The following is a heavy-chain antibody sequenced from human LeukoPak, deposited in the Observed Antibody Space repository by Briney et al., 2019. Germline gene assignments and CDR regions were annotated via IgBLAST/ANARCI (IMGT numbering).Heavy chain of an antibody. CDR2: INHSGST. V-gene: IGHV4-34*01. J-gene: IGHJ4*02. Sequence: PSETLSLTCAVYGGSFSGYYWSWIRQPPGKGLEWIGEINHSGSTNYNPSLKSRVTISVDTSKNQFSLKLSSVTAADTAVYYCARDRRVYGDYFDYWGQGTLVTVSS. CDR1: GGSFSGYY. D-gene: IGHD4-17*01. CDR3: ARDRRVYGDYFDY.